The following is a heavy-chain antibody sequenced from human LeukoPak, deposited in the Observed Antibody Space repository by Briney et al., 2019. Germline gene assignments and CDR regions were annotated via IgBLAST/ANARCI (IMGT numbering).Heavy chain of an antibody. CDR3: GREIQLSY. Sequence: GGSLRLSCAASGFTFSDSAMTWVRQAPGKGLEWVSLISASGVSTYYAGSVKGRFTISRDNSNTTLYLQMGSLRAGDTAVYFCGREIQLSYLGQGTLVTVSS. V-gene: IGHV3-23*01. CDR2: ISASGVST. CDR1: GFTFSDSA. D-gene: IGHD1-1*01. J-gene: IGHJ4*02.